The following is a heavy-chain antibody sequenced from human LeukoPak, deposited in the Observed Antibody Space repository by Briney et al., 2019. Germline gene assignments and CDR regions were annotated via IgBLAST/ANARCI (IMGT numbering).Heavy chain of an antibody. V-gene: IGHV4-34*01. D-gene: IGHD2-15*01. Sequence: TSETLSLTCAVYGGSFSGYYWSWIRQPPGKGLEWIGEINHSGSTNYNPSLKSRVTISVDTSKNQFSLKLSSVTAADTAVYYCARGSGGSPWGQGTLVTFSS. CDR3: ARGSGGSP. CDR2: INHSGST. J-gene: IGHJ5*02. CDR1: GGSFSGYY.